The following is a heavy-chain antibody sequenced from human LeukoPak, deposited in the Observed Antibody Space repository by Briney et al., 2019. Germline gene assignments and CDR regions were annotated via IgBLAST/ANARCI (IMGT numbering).Heavy chain of an antibody. D-gene: IGHD3-16*02. CDR3: ARVRHDDYVWGSYRYTGYYYMDV. V-gene: IGHV3-48*03. CDR1: GFTFSSYE. CDR2: ISSSGSTI. J-gene: IGHJ6*03. Sequence: PGGSLRLSCAASGFTFSSYEMNWVRQAPGKGLEWVSYISSSGSTIYYADSVKGRFTISRDNAKNSLYLQMNSLRAEDTAVYYCARVRHDDYVWGSYRYTGYYYMDVWGKGTTVTISS.